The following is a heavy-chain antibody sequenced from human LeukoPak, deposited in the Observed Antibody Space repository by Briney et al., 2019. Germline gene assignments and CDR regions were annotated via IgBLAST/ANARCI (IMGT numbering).Heavy chain of an antibody. J-gene: IGHJ5*02. CDR2: INPNSGGT. Sequence: ASVKISCKASGYTFTGYYMHWVRQAPGQELEWMGWINPNSGGTNYAQKFQGRVTMTRDMSISTAYMELSRLRSDDTAVYYCARQGYCSSTSCRNWFDPWGQGTLVTVSS. CDR3: ARQGYCSSTSCRNWFDP. V-gene: IGHV1-2*02. D-gene: IGHD2-2*01. CDR1: GYTFTGYY.